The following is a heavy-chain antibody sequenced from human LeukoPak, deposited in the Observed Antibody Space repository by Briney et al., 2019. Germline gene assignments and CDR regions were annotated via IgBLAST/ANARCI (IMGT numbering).Heavy chain of an antibody. V-gene: IGHV3-23*01. CDR2: IIDSGNSI. CDR3: AKASVAIPQYCNS. Sequence: GGSLRLSCAASGFTFSSCAMSWVRQAPGKGLEWVSTIIDSGNSIYYADSAEGRFTISRDNSKNTLYLQMNSLTAADTAMYFCAKASVAIPQYCNSWGQGTLVTVSS. J-gene: IGHJ5*02. CDR1: GFTFSSCA. D-gene: IGHD2-2*02.